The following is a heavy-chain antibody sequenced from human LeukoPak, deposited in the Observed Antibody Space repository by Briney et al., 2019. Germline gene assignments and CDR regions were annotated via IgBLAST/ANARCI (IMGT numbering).Heavy chain of an antibody. Sequence: GASVKVSCKASEYTFIGNYMHWVRQATEQGLEWMGWMNPKSGDTRYSQKFQGRVFITRDTSINTAYMEVSSLGCDDTAVYYWARDGRGSRSSWFDPWGQGTLVIVSS. V-gene: IGHV1-8*03. CDR3: ARDGRGSRSSWFDP. CDR2: MNPKSGDT. CDR1: EYTFIGNY. D-gene: IGHD3-10*01. J-gene: IGHJ5*02.